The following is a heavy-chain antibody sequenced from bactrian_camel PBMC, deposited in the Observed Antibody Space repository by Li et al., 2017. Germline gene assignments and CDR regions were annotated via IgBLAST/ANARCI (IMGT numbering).Heavy chain of an antibody. V-gene: IGHV3S53*01. Sequence: HVQLVESGGGSVQAGGSLRLSCAGSGRTYSNWVMGWFRQAPGKEREGVASIDEFGRARYADSVKGRFTISRDNAKNTLYLEMNSLKPEDTAIYHCAAMRICWETGPNKYNYWGQGTQVTVS. D-gene: IGHD5*01. CDR3: AAMRICWETGPNKYNY. CDR2: IDEFGRA. J-gene: IGHJ4*01. CDR1: GRTYSNWV.